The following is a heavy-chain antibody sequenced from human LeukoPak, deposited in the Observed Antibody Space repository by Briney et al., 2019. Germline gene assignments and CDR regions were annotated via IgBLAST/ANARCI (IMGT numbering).Heavy chain of an antibody. CDR1: GGSISSYY. CDR2: MYYSGRT. CDR3: ARTFSESYYYYGMDV. Sequence: SETLSLTCTASGGSISSYYWSWIRQPPGKGLEWIGYMYYSGRTNYNPSLESRVTISVDTSKNQFSLKLSSVTAADTAVYYCARTFSESYYYYGMDVWGQGTTVTVSS. J-gene: IGHJ6*02. V-gene: IGHV4-59*01. D-gene: IGHD1-26*01.